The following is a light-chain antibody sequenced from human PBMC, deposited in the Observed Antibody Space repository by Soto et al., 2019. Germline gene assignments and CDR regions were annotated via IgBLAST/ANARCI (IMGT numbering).Light chain of an antibody. CDR3: QQYYSYPLT. Sequence: AIRMTQSPSSLSASTGDRVTITCRASQGISSYLAWYQQKPGKAPKLLIYAASTLQSGVPSRFRGSGSGTDFTLTISCLQSEDFATYYCQQYYSYPLTFGQGTTVQIK. CDR1: QGISSY. V-gene: IGKV1-8*01. CDR2: AAS. J-gene: IGKJ1*01.